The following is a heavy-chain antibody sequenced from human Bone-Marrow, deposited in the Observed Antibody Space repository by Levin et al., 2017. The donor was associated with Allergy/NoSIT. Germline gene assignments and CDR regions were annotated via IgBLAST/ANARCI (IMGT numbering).Heavy chain of an antibody. CDR2: ISGSGGST. V-gene: IGHV3-23*01. CDR1: GFTFSSYA. D-gene: IGHD3-16*01. J-gene: IGHJ3*02. CDR3: AKDGDYDYVWGMAFDI. Sequence: GGSLRLSCAASGFTFSSYAMSWVRQAPGKGLEWVSAISGSGGSTYYADSVKGRFTISRDNSKNTLYLQMNSLRAEDTAVYYCAKDGDYDYVWGMAFDIWGQGTMVTVSS.